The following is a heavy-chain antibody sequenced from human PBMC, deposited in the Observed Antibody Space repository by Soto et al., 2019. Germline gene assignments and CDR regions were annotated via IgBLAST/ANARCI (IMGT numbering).Heavy chain of an antibody. Sequence: EVQLLESGGGLVQPGGSLRLSCVGSGFTFINYAMNWVRQTPGKGLEWVSGISGGGDRTFDADSVKGRFTISRDNSKNTVNLQMNSLRADDTAVYYCARNVLGSTSRQDWWYFDLWGRGTLVTVSS. J-gene: IGHJ2*01. CDR2: ISGGGDRT. CDR1: GFTFINYA. D-gene: IGHD2-2*01. CDR3: ARNVLGSTSRQDWWYFDL. V-gene: IGHV3-23*01.